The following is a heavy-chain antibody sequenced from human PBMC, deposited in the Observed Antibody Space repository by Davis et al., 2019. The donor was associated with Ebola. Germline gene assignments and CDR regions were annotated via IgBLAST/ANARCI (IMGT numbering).Heavy chain of an antibody. D-gene: IGHD6-6*01. CDR1: GFTFRTYS. CDR3: ARRSSQALD. J-gene: IGHJ4*02. Sequence: GESLKISCSASGFTFRTYSMDWVRQAPGKGLEWVAFIRYDGSNEYYADSVKGRFTISRDNAKNSLYLQMNSLRAEDTAVYYCARRSSQALDWGQGTLVTVSS. CDR2: IRYDGSNE. V-gene: IGHV3-30*02.